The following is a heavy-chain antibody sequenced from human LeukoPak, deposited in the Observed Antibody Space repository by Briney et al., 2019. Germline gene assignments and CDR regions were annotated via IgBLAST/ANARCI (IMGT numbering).Heavy chain of an antibody. CDR2: IIPILGIA. CDR3: ARGKDGYNPGDY. CDR1: RGTFSSYT. D-gene: IGHD5-24*01. Sequence: SVKVSCKASRGTFSSYTISWVRQAPGQGLEWMGRIIPILGIANYAQKFQGRVTITADKSTSTAYMELSSLRSEDTAVYYCARGKDGYNPGDYWGQGTLVTVSS. J-gene: IGHJ4*02. V-gene: IGHV1-69*02.